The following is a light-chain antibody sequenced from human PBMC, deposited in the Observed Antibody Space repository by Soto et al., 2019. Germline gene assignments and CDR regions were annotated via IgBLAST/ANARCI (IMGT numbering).Light chain of an antibody. CDR1: SSNIGSNT. V-gene: IGLV1-44*01. Sequence: QSVLTQPPSASGTPGQRVTISCSGSSSNIGSNTVSWYQQLPGASPRLLMFNNDQRPSGVPDRFSGSNSGTTASLAISGLQSEDEADYYCAAWDVSLNGPLFGGGTKLTVL. CDR3: AAWDVSLNGPL. CDR2: NND. J-gene: IGLJ2*01.